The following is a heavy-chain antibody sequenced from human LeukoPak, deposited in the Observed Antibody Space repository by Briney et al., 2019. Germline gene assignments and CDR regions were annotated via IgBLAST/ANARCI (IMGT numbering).Heavy chain of an antibody. CDR3: ITQWLIPHDY. Sequence: GSLRLSCAASGFTFSNAWMNWVRQAPGKGLEWVGRIKSKNDGGTTDYAAPVKGRFTISRDDSKNTVYLQMNSLKTEDTAVYSCITQWLIPHDYWGQGTPVTVSS. D-gene: IGHD6-19*01. CDR1: GFTFSNAW. CDR2: IKSKNDGGTT. V-gene: IGHV3-15*01. J-gene: IGHJ4*02.